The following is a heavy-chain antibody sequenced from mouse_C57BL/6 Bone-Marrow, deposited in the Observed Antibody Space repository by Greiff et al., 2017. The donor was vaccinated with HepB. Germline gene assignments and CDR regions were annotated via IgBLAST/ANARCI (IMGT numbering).Heavy chain of an antibody. J-gene: IGHJ4*01. CDR3: AREGIGIGYDGYPYYAMDY. CDR2: IYPGSGST. Sequence: QVQLQQPGAELVKPGASVKMSCKASGYTLTSYWITWVKQRPGQGLEWIGDIYPGSGSTNYNEKFKSKATLTVDTSSSTAYMQLSSLTSEDSAVYYCAREGIGIGYDGYPYYAMDYWGQGTSVTVSS. D-gene: IGHD2-3*01. CDR1: GYTLTSYW. V-gene: IGHV1-55*01.